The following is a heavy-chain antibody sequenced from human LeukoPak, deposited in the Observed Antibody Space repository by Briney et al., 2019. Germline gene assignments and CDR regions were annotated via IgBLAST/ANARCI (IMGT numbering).Heavy chain of an antibody. D-gene: IGHD3-16*02. V-gene: IGHV3-23*01. CDR2: ITGSGTNT. Sequence: QPGVSLGLSCAPSAFTFSNFALSWVRRAPGKGLEWVSTITGSGTNTYYAVSVKGRSTISRDNSKNILYMQMKSLRADDSAVYYCAKPLPLYDYVWGTYRDYFDCWGQGTLVTVSS. J-gene: IGHJ4*02. CDR1: AFTFSNFA. CDR3: AKPLPLYDYVWGTYRDYFDC.